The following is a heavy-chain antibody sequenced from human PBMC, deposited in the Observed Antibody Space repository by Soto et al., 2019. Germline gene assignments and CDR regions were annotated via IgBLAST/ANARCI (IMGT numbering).Heavy chain of an antibody. CDR1: GFTFNSYA. V-gene: IGHV3-30*03. Sequence: QVQLVESGGGVVQPGKSLRLSCATSGFTFNSYALHWVRQAPGKGLEWVALISNDGSKTFYADSVKGRFTISRDTAKNTLFLQMNSLTTEDTAVYYCARDGDIQGGPPPKNYAMDVWGQGTTVTVSS. CDR3: ARDGDIQGGPPPKNYAMDV. CDR2: ISNDGSKT. D-gene: IGHD5-12*01. J-gene: IGHJ6*02.